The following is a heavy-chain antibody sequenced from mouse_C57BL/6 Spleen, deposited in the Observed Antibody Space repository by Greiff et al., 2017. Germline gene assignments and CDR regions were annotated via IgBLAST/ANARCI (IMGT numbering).Heavy chain of an antibody. CDR2: IYPSDSET. D-gene: IGHD1-1*01. Sequence: VQLQQPGAELVRPGSSVKLSCKASGYTFTSYWMDWVKQRPGQGLEWIGNIYPSDSETHYNQKFKDKATLTVDKSSSTAYMQLSSLTSEDSAVYYCARERDYYGSKNYFDYWGQGTTLTVSS. J-gene: IGHJ2*01. CDR3: ARERDYYGSKNYFDY. CDR1: GYTFTSYW. V-gene: IGHV1-61*01.